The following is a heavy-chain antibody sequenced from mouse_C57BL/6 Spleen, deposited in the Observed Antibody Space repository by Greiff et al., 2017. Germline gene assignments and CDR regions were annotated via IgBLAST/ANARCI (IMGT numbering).Heavy chain of an antibody. CDR1: GYSFTGYY. Sequence: EVQLQESGPELVKPGASVKISCTASGYSFTGYYMHWVKQTHGNILDWIGYIYPYNGVSSYNQKFKGKVTLTVDKSSIKAYMELLSRTTNDSTVYYCARTRYYCSNYLYCDDWGQGTTLTVSS. V-gene: IGHV1-31*01. J-gene: IGHJ2*01. CDR2: IYPYNGVS. D-gene: IGHD2-5*01. CDR3: ARTRYYCSNYLYCDD.